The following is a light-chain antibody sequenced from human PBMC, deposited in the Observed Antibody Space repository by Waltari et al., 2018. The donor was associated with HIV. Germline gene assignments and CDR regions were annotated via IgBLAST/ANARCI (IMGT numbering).Light chain of an antibody. CDR2: HTK. CDR1: SSNIGAGYD. V-gene: IGLV1-40*01. CDR3: QSCDSSLSAVI. Sequence: QSVLTQPPSVSGAPGQRVTIACTGGSSNIGAGYDVHWYRKFPGTAPKLLIYHTKKRPSVVPDRFSGSKSGTSASLAITGLQVEDEADYYCQSCDSSLSAVIFGGGTKLTVL. J-gene: IGLJ2*01.